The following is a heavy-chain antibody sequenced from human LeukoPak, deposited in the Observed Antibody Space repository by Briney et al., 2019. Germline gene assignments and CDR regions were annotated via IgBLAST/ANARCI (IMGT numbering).Heavy chain of an antibody. CDR1: GGSLSGYY. J-gene: IGHJ4*02. Sequence: SETLSHTCAVYGGSLSGYYWVWIRQPPEKGLEWIGEINHSGSANYNPSHKSRFTISVDTSKNQFSLNLKSVTAADTAVYYCARERRVGYYFDSWGQGTLVTVSS. D-gene: IGHD2-8*01. V-gene: IGHV4-34*01. CDR3: ARERRVGYYFDS. CDR2: INHSGSA.